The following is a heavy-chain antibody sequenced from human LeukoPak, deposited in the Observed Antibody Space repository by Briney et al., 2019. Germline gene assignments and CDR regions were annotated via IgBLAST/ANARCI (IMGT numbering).Heavy chain of an antibody. CDR1: GFTFSSYA. CDR3: ITGIYGGFSGWN. CDR2: IKSKTDGGAI. V-gene: IGHV3-15*01. D-gene: IGHD2/OR15-2a*01. J-gene: IGHJ4*02. Sequence: GGSLRLSCAASGFTFSSYAMSWVRQAPGKGLEWVGRIKSKTDGGAIDYAAPVKGRFTVSRDDSKNTVYLQMSSLKIEDTAVYYCITGIYGGFSGWNWGQGTLVTVSS.